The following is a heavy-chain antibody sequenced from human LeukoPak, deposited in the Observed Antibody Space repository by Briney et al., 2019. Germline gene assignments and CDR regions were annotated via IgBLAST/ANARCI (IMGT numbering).Heavy chain of an antibody. CDR3: AKGRGIAARPGIAGS. CDR2: IWYDGSNK. D-gene: IGHD6-6*01. CDR1: GFTFSSYG. V-gene: IGHV3-33*06. J-gene: IGHJ4*02. Sequence: GGSLRLSCAASGFTFSSYGMHWVRQAPGKGLEWVAVIWYDGSNKYYADSAKGRFTISRDNSKNTLYLQMNSLRAEDTAVYYCAKGRGIAARPGIAGSWGQGTLVTVSS.